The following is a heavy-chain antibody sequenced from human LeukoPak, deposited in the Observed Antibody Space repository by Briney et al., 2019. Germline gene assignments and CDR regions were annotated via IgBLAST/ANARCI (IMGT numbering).Heavy chain of an antibody. D-gene: IGHD5-24*01. CDR1: GGTFSSYA. CDR2: IIPIFGTA. V-gene: IGHV1-69*13. J-gene: IGHJ5*02. CDR3: ARFPEMATIRDWFDP. Sequence: ASVKVSCKASGGTFSSYAISWVRQAPGQGLEWMGGIIPIFGTANYAQMFQGRLTITADESTSTAYMELSSLRSEDTAVYYCARFPEMATIRDWFDPWGQGTLVTVSS.